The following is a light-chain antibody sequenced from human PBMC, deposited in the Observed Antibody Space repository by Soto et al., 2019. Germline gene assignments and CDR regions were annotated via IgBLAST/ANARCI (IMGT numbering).Light chain of an antibody. CDR1: SSDVGGYNY. Sequence: QFALTQPASVSGSPGQSITISCTGTSSDVGGYNYVSWYQQHPGKAPKLMIYEVSNRPSGVSNRFSGSKSGNTASLTISGLQAEDEADYYCSSYTSSSTLNWVFGRGTKLTVL. V-gene: IGLV2-14*01. CDR3: SSYTSSSTLNWV. CDR2: EVS. J-gene: IGLJ3*02.